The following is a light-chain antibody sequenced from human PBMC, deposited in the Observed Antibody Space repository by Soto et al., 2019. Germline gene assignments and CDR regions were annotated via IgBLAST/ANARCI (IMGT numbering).Light chain of an antibody. Sequence: IMMTQSPATLSVSLGERATLSCRAGQTIYSNVAWYQQRPGQAPRLLIYRASTRATGVPARFSGSESGTEFTLTISSLQSEDFAVYFCQQYDDWPITFGQGTRLEI. V-gene: IGKV3-15*01. J-gene: IGKJ5*01. CDR3: QQYDDWPIT. CDR2: RAS. CDR1: QTIYSN.